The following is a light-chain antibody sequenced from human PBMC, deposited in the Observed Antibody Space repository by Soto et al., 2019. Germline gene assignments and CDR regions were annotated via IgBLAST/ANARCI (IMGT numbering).Light chain of an antibody. J-gene: IGLJ2*01. CDR2: RNN. Sequence: QSVLTQPPSASGTPGQRVTISFSGASSNIEVNYVYWYQKLPGTAPRLLIYRNNQRPSGVPDRFSGSKSGTSASLAISALRSEDEADYYCTVWDDSLRGRLFGGGTKVTVL. CDR1: SSNIEVNY. CDR3: TVWDDSLRGRL. V-gene: IGLV1-47*01.